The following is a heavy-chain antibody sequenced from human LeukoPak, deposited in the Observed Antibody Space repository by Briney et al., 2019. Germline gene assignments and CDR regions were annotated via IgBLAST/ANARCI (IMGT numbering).Heavy chain of an antibody. V-gene: IGHV1-2*02. CDR1: GYTFTVYY. D-gene: IGHD3-10*01. CDR2: INPNSGGT. CDR3: ARDRALLWFGELFVDGMDV. J-gene: IGHJ6*02. Sequence: ASVTVSCKASGYTFTVYYMHWVRQAPGQGGEWMGWINPNSGGTNYAQKFQGRATMTRDTSISTAYMELSRLRSDDTAVYYCARDRALLWFGELFVDGMDVWGQGTTVTVSS.